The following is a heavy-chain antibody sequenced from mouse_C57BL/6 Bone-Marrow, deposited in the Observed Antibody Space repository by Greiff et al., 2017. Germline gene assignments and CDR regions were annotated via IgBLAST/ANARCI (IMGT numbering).Heavy chain of an antibody. CDR1: GYTFTSYW. CDR2: IDPNSGGT. Sequence: QVQLKQPGAELVKPGASVKLSCKASGYTFTSYWMHWVKQRPGRGLEWIGRIDPNSGGTKYNEKFKSKATLTVDKPSSTAYMQLSSLTSEGSAVYYCAHGNYFYWYFAVWGTGTTVTVSS. J-gene: IGHJ1*03. V-gene: IGHV1-72*01. CDR3: AHGNYFYWYFAV. D-gene: IGHD2-1*01.